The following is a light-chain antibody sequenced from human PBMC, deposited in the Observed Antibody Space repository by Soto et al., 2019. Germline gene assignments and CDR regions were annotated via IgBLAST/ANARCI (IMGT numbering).Light chain of an antibody. J-gene: IGKJ5*01. V-gene: IGKV3-15*01. CDR2: GAS. CDR1: QTVSGN. CDR3: QQYNNWPPWT. Sequence: EVVMTQSPATLSVSPGERATVSCRASQTVSGNLAWYQQRPGQAPRLLIYGASTRATGIPARFSGSGSGTEFTLTISSLQSEDFAVYYCQQYNNWPPWTFGQGTRLEI.